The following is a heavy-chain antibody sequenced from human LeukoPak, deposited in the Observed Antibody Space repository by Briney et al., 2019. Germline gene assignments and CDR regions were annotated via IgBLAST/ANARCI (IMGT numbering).Heavy chain of an antibody. CDR2: ISGSGGST. J-gene: IGHJ4*02. CDR1: GFTFSSYA. Sequence: GGSLRLSXAASGFTFSSYAMSWVRQAPGKGLEWVSAISGSGGSTYHADSVKGRFTISRDNSKNTLYLQMNSLRAEDTAVYYCAKKVVPYYFDYWGQGTLVTVSS. D-gene: IGHD2-15*01. V-gene: IGHV3-23*01. CDR3: AKKVVPYYFDY.